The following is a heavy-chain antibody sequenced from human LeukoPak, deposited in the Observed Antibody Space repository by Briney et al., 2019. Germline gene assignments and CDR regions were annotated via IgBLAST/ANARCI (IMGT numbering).Heavy chain of an antibody. D-gene: IGHD3-22*01. V-gene: IGHV1-2*06. Sequence: GASVKVSCKASGYTFTGYYMHWVRQAPGQGLEWMGRINPNSGGTNYAQKFQGRVTMTRDTSISTAYMELSRLRSDDTAVYYCARDVAAGITMIVVVTSNDAFDIWGQGTMVIVSS. CDR2: INPNSGGT. CDR1: GYTFTGYY. J-gene: IGHJ3*02. CDR3: ARDVAAGITMIVVVTSNDAFDI.